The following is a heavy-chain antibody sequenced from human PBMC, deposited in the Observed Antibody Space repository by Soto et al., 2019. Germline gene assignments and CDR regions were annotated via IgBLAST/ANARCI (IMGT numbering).Heavy chain of an antibody. CDR3: ARASCSGGSCYVLNYGMDV. Sequence: QVQLVESGGGLVKPGGSLRLSCAASGFTISDYYMSWIRQAPGKGLEWVSYISSSGSTIYYADSVKGRFTISRDNAKNSLYLQMNSLRAEDTAVYYCARASCSGGSCYVLNYGMDVWGQGTTVTVSS. D-gene: IGHD2-15*01. J-gene: IGHJ6*02. CDR2: ISSSGSTI. CDR1: GFTISDYY. V-gene: IGHV3-11*01.